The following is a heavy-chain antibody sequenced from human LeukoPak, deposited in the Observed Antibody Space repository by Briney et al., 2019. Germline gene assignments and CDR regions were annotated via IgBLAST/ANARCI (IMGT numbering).Heavy chain of an antibody. D-gene: IGHD6-13*01. CDR1: GFTFSSYG. Sequence: GGSLRLSCAASGFTFSSYGMTWVRQAPGKGLEWVSLISLSDSIFYADSVKGRFTISRDNSKSTVHLQMDGLRVDDTAVYYCAKPQLGYYYYGMDVWGQGTTVTVSS. CDR2: ISLSDSI. J-gene: IGHJ6*02. V-gene: IGHV3-23*01. CDR3: AKPQLGYYYYGMDV.